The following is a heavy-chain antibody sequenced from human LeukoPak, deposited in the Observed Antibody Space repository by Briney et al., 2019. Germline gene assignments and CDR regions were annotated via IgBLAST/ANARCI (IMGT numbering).Heavy chain of an antibody. V-gene: IGHV3-23*01. CDR2: ISGSGGST. CDR1: GFTFSSYA. CDR3: AKGEGSSWYGDAFDI. Sequence: GGSLRLSCAASGFTFSSYAMSWVRQAPGKGLEWVSAISGSGGSTYYADSVKGRFTISRDNSRNTLYLQMNSLRAEDTAVYYCAKGEGSSWYGDAFDIWGQGTMVTVSS. D-gene: IGHD6-13*01. J-gene: IGHJ3*02.